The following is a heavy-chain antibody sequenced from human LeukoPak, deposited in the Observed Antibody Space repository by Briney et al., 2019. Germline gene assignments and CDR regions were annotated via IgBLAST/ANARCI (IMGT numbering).Heavy chain of an antibody. V-gene: IGHV3-43D*03. CDR2: ISWDGGST. CDR3: AKDIGVDKPTYYYGSGAWGDAFDI. D-gene: IGHD3-10*01. J-gene: IGHJ3*02. Sequence: PGGSLRLACAASGFTFDDYAMHWVSQAPGKGLEWVALISWDGGSTYYADSVKGRFTISRDNSKNSLYLQMNSLRAEDTALYYCAKDIGVDKPTYYYGSGAWGDAFDIWGQGTMVTVSS. CDR1: GFTFDDYA.